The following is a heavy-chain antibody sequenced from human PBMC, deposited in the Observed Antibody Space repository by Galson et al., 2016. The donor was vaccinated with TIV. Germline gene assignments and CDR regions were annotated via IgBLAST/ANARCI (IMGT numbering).Heavy chain of an antibody. J-gene: IGHJ4*02. Sequence: SVKVSCKASGVTFSSYAISWVRQAPGQGLEWMGGIIPIFGLANYAQKFQGRVTITADDSTRTAYMELSSLRFDDTAVYYCARGGSTVTRPFDYWGQGTLVTVSS. CDR2: IIPIFGLA. V-gene: IGHV1-69*13. CDR3: ARGGSTVTRPFDY. CDR1: GVTFSSYA. D-gene: IGHD4-17*01.